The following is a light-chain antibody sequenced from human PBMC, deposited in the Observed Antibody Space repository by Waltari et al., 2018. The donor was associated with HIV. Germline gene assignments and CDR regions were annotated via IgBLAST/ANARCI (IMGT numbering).Light chain of an antibody. CDR3: SSYTSAETVV. CDR2: EVI. V-gene: IGLV2-14*01. J-gene: IGLJ1*01. CDR1: SSDVGAYKY. Sequence: QSALTQPASVSGSPGQSITISCTGTSSDVGAYKYVSWYQQNPDKVHKLIIYEVINRPSGVSNRFAGSKSGNTASLTISGLQTEDEADYYCSSYTSAETVVFGVGTRVTVL.